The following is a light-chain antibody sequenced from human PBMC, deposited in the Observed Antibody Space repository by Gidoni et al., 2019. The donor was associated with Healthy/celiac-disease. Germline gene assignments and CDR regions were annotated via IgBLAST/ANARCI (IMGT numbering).Light chain of an antibody. Sequence: IVLTQSPATLSLSPGERATLSCRASQSVSSYLAWYHQKPGHAPRLLLNDAANRDTGVPARLSGGGSARAFFLPISSLVPEDFAAYYCQQRSNCPPYTFGGGTKVEIK. CDR3: QQRSNCPPYT. CDR1: QSVSSY. CDR2: DAA. V-gene: IGKV3-11*02. J-gene: IGKJ4*01.